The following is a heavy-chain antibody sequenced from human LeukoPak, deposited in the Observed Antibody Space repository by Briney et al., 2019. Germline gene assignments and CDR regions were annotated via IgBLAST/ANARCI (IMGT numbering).Heavy chain of an antibody. V-gene: IGHV4-28*01. CDR2: IYYSGST. J-gene: IGHJ3*02. Sequence: SDTLSLTCAVSGDSISSNYWWSWIRQSPEKGLEWIGYIYYSGSTHQNPSLQSRLTMSVDTSKNQFSLKLSSVTAVDTAVYYCARKGSGWYAFDIWGQGTAVTISS. D-gene: IGHD6-19*01. CDR3: ARKGSGWYAFDI. CDR1: GDSISSNYW.